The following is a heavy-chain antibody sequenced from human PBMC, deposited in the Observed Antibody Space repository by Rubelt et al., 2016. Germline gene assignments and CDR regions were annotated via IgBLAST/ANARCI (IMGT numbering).Heavy chain of an antibody. J-gene: IGHJ3*02. Sequence: QVQLVQSGAEVKKPGASVKVSCKASGYTFTSYGISWVRQAPGPGLEWMGWISAYDGNTNYAQKLQGRVTMTTDTSTSTAYLELRSLRSDDTAVYFCARDQLALYAFDIWGQGTMVTVSS. CDR1: GYTFTSYG. D-gene: IGHD1-1*01. V-gene: IGHV1-18*01. CDR3: ARDQLALYAFDI. CDR2: ISAYDGNT.